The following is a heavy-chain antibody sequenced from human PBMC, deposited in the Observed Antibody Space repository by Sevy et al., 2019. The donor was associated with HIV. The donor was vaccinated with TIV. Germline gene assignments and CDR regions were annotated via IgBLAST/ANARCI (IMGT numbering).Heavy chain of an antibody. D-gene: IGHD2-2*01. CDR1: GVTFTLYG. CDR2: IRYDGTNK. J-gene: IGHJ6*02. CDR3: AKDWSLGIDIVVDGGHNAMDV. Sequence: GGSLRLSCAASGVTFTLYGMHWVRQPPGKGLEWVAFIRYDGTNKYYADSVKGRFTISKDNPKNTLYLQMNSLRPEDTEVYYCAKDWSLGIDIVVDGGHNAMDVWGQGTTVTVSS. V-gene: IGHV3-30*02.